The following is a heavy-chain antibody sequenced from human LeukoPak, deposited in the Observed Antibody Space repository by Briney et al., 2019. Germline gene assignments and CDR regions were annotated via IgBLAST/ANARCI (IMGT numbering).Heavy chain of an antibody. CDR2: IKSKIDGGTT. J-gene: IGHJ3*02. D-gene: IGHD6-19*01. CDR3: TTGGNVLVAGTRAFDI. CDR1: GFTFNNDW. V-gene: IGHV3-15*07. Sequence: GGSLRLSCAASGFTFNNDWMNWVRQAPGKGLEWVGRIKSKIDGGTTDYAAPVKGRFTISRDDSKNTLYSQMNSLKTEDTAVYYCTTGGNVLVAGTRAFDIWGQGTVVTVSS.